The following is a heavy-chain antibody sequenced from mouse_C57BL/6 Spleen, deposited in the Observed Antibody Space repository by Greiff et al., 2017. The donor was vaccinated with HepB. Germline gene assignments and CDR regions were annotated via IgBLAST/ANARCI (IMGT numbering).Heavy chain of an antibody. V-gene: IGHV1-69*01. J-gene: IGHJ2*01. CDR3: ARSSYYGSIDY. CDR1: GYTFTSYW. Sequence: VKLQESGAELVMPGASVKLSCKASGYTFTSYWMHWVKQRPGQGLEWIGEIDPSDSYTNYNQKFKGKSTLTVDKSSSTAYMQLSSLTSEDSAVYYCARSSYYGSIDYWGQGTTLTVSS. CDR2: IDPSDSYT. D-gene: IGHD1-1*01.